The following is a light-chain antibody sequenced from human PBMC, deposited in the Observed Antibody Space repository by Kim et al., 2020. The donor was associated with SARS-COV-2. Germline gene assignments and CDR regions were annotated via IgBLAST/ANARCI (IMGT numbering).Light chain of an antibody. Sequence: SSVKLTCTLSIGHSSYIIAWHPQQPGKAPRYLMKLECIGSYNKGSGSPVRFSGSSSGADRYLTISNLQSEDESDYYCETLDSNTRVFGGGTQLTVL. CDR2: LECIGSY. J-gene: IGLJ3*02. CDR3: ETLDSNTRV. V-gene: IGLV4-60*03. CDR1: IGHSSYI.